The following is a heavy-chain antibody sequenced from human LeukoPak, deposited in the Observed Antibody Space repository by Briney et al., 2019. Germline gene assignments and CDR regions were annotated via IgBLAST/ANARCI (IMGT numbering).Heavy chain of an antibody. Sequence: SETLSLTCTVSGGSISSGDYYWTWIRQPPGKGLEWIGYIYYSGSTPYNPSLKSRVTISVDTSKNQFSLKLSSVTAADTAVYYCARGGSGGYWGQGTLVTVSS. CDR2: IYYSGST. CDR1: GGSISSGDYY. CDR3: ARGGSGGY. D-gene: IGHD2-15*01. J-gene: IGHJ4*02. V-gene: IGHV4-30-4*01.